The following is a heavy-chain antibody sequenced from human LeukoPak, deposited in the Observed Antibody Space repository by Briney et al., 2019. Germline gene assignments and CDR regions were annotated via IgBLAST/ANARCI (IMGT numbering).Heavy chain of an antibody. Sequence: PSETLSLTWTVSGGSISSYYWSWIRQPPGKGLEWIGYIYYTGITNYNPSLESRVTISVDTSKNQFSLKLNSVTAAGTAVYYCTRHDAVPVIGHGMGVWGQGTTVTVSS. D-gene: IGHD3-16*02. V-gene: IGHV4-59*08. CDR3: TRHDAVPVIGHGMGV. J-gene: IGHJ6*02. CDR2: IYYTGIT. CDR1: GGSISSYY.